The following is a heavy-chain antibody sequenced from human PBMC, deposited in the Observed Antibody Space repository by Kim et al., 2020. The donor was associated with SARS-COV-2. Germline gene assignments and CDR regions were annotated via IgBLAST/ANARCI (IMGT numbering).Heavy chain of an antibody. V-gene: IGHV1-46*01. CDR3: ARDYGGNSANYYYGMDV. Sequence: FQGRVTMTRDTSTSTVYMELSSLRSEDTAVYYCARDYGGNSANYYYGMDVWGQGTTVTVSS. D-gene: IGHD2-21*02. J-gene: IGHJ6*02.